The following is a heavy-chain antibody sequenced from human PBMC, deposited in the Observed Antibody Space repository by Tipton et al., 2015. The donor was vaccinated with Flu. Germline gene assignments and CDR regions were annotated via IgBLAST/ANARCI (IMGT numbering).Heavy chain of an antibody. D-gene: IGHD3-22*01. J-gene: IGHJ5*02. CDR2: ISSSSSYI. Sequence: GSLRLSCAASGFTFSSYSMNWVRQAPGKGLEWVSSISSSSSYIYYADSVKGRFTISRDNAKNSLYLQMNSLRAEDTAVYYCARDDSSALGWFDPWGQGTLVTVSS. V-gene: IGHV3-21*01. CDR3: ARDDSSALGWFDP. CDR1: GFTFSSYS.